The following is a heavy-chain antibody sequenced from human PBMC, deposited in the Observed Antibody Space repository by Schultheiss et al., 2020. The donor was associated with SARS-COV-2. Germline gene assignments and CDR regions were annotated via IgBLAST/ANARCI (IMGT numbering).Heavy chain of an antibody. D-gene: IGHD2-2*01. CDR1: GFTFSSYA. Sequence: GGSLRLSCAASGFTFSSYAMSWVRQAPGKGLEWVSAISGSGGSTYYADSVKGRFTISRDNSKNSLYLQMNSLRAEDTAVYYCARGGDIVVVPAAMPALSGMDVWGQGTTVTVSS. V-gene: IGHV3-23*01. J-gene: IGHJ6*02. CDR2: ISGSGGST. CDR3: ARGGDIVVVPAAMPALSGMDV.